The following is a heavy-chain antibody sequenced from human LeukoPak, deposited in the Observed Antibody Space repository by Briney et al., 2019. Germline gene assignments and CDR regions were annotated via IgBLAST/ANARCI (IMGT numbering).Heavy chain of an antibody. CDR3: ARDPGEGDY. CDR1: GFSFTISS. J-gene: IGHJ4*02. V-gene: IGHV3-21*01. CDR2: ITTGGYV. Sequence: GGSLRLSCVASGFSFTISSMNWVRQAPGKGLEWVSSITTGGYVFYADSVRGRFTISRGNAGNSLFLQMNSLRAEDTAVYYCARDPGEGDYWGQGSLVTVSS.